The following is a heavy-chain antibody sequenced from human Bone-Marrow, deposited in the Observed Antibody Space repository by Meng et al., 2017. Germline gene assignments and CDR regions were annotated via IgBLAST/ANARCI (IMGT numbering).Heavy chain of an antibody. J-gene: IGHJ6*02. V-gene: IGHV3-48*03. Sequence: GESLKISCAASGFTFSSYEMNWVRQAPGKGLEWVSYISSSSSTIYYADSVKGRFTISRDNAKNSLYLQMNSLRAEDTAVYYCARSYYYDSSGYSARYYYYGMDVWGQGTTVTVSS. CDR3: ARSYYYDSSGYSARYYYYGMDV. CDR2: ISSSSSTI. D-gene: IGHD3-22*01. CDR1: GFTFSSYE.